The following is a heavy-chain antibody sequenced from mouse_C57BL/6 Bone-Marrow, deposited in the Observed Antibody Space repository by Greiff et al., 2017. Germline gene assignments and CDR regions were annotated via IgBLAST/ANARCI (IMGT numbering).Heavy chain of an antibody. CDR3: ARKGDYGSSSGFAY. V-gene: IGHV2-2*01. J-gene: IGHJ3*01. D-gene: IGHD1-1*01. CDR2: IWSGGST. Sequence: QVQLQQSGPGLVQPSQSLSITCTVSGFSLTSYGVHWVRQSPGKGLEWLGVIWSGGSTDYNAAFISRLSISKDNSKSQVFFKMNSLQADDTAIYYCARKGDYGSSSGFAYWGQGTLVTVSA. CDR1: GFSLTSYG.